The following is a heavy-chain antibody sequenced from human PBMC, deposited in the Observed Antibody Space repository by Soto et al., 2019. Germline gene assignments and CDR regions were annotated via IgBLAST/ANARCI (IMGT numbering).Heavy chain of an antibody. CDR2: IYYRGNT. Sequence: SETLSLTCSVSGDSINSDKYYWGWIRQHPGKGLEWIGSIYYRGNTYYNPSLQTRVTISVDTSKNQFSLKLSSVTAADTAVYYCARRRGYGDLYWGQGTLVTVSS. J-gene: IGHJ4*02. CDR3: ARRRGYGDLY. D-gene: IGHD4-17*01. CDR1: GDSINSDKYY. V-gene: IGHV4-39*07.